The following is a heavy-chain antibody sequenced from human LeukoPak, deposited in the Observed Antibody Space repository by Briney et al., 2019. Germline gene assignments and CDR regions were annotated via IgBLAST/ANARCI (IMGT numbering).Heavy chain of an antibody. CDR3: AFPSGSDDAFDI. V-gene: IGHV4-30-4*08. CDR1: GGSISSGDYY. CDR2: IYYSGST. Sequence: PSETLSLTCTVSGGSISSGDYYWSWIRQPPGKGLEWIGYIYYSGSTYYNPSLKSRVTISVDTSKNQFSLKLSSVTAADTAVYYCAFPSGSDDAFDIWGQGTMVTVSS. D-gene: IGHD3-10*01. J-gene: IGHJ3*02.